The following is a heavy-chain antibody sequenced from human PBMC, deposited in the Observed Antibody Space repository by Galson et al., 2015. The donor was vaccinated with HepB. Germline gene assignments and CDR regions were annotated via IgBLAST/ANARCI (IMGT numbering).Heavy chain of an antibody. V-gene: IGHV3-30*04. D-gene: IGHD2-21*01. J-gene: IGHJ5*02. CDR1: RFPFSNYA. Sequence: SLILSCEASRFPFSNYAMHCVRQAPGTPLDWVAVISSAVNSAFYADSVKGRFTISSDNSNSTVYLQMNSLTPDDTAVYFCVKDGRRVGIVTQSTWGQGILVTVSS. CDR2: ISSAVNSA. CDR3: VKDGRRVGIVTQST.